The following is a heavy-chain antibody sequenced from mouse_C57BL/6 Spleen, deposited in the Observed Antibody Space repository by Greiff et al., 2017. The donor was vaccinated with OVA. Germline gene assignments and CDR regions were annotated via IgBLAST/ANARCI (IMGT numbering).Heavy chain of an antibody. D-gene: IGHD2-5*01. CDR1: GYTFTSYW. CDR2: LDPSDSYT. Sequence: QVQLQQPGAELVMPGASVKLSCKASGYTFTSYWMHWVKQRPGHGLEWIGELDPSDSYTNYNQKFKGKSTLTVDKSSSTAYRQLSSLTSEDSAVYYCARPSYYSNSYWYFDVWGTGTTVTVSA. J-gene: IGHJ1*03. CDR3: ARPSYYSNSYWYFDV. V-gene: IGHV1-69*01.